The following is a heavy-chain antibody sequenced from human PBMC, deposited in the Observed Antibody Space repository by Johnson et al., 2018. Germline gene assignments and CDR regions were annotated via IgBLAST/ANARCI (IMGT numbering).Heavy chain of an antibody. CDR1: DGSISSYF. CDR3: AREMARGMDV. Sequence: QVQLQESGPGLVKPSETLSLTCTVSDGSISSYFWNWIRQPPGRGLEWVGYVYYSGSSGNTNYNPSLQSRVTISVDTAKNQFSLRLSSVTAADTAGYYFAREMARGMDVWGQGTTVIVSS. CDR2: VYYSGSSGNT. V-gene: IGHV4-59*01. D-gene: IGHD5-24*01. J-gene: IGHJ6*02.